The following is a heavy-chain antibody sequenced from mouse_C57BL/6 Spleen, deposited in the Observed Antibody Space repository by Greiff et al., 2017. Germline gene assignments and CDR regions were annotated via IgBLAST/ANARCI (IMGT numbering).Heavy chain of an antibody. D-gene: IGHD3-1*01. CDR1: GYAFSGSC. J-gene: IGHJ2*01. V-gene: IGHV1-82*01. Sequence: VKLVQSGPELVKPGASVKFSCKASGYAFSGSCMHWVKQRPGQGLGWIGRIYPGDGDTNYNGKFKGKATLTADKSSSTAYMQLSSLASEDGAVYYCARIGDEDYFDYWGQGTTLTVSS. CDR2: IYPGDGDT. CDR3: ARIGDEDYFDY.